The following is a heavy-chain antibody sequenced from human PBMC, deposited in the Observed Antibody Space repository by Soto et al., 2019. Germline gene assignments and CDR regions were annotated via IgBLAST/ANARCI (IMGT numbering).Heavy chain of an antibody. CDR2: IYPGDSDT. J-gene: IGHJ6*02. D-gene: IGHD6-13*01. V-gene: IGHV5-51*01. CDR1: GYSFTSYW. CDR3: ARTVAAGKYYYGMDV. Sequence: GESLKISCKGSGYSFTSYWIGWVRQMPGKGLEWMGIIYPGDSDTRYSPSFQGQVTISADKSISTAYLQWSSLKASDTAMYYCARTVAAGKYYYGMDVWGQGTTVTVS.